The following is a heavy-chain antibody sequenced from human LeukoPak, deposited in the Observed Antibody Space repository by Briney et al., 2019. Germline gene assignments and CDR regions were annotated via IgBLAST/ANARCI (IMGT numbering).Heavy chain of an antibody. V-gene: IGHV3-30-3*01. CDR1: GFTFSSYA. D-gene: IGHD2-2*01. J-gene: IGHJ6*02. Sequence: GGSLRLSCAASGFTFSSYAMHRVRQAPGKGLEWVAVISYDGSNKYYADSVKGRFTISRDNSKNTLYLQMNSLRAEDTAVYYCARDFILQYQLLWTLGYYYYGMDVWGQGTTVTVSS. CDR2: ISYDGSNK. CDR3: ARDFILQYQLLWTLGYYYYGMDV.